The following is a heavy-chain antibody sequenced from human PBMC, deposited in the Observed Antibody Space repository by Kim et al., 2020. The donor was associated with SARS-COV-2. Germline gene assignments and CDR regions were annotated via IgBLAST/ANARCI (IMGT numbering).Heavy chain of an antibody. Sequence: AQKFQGRVTMTRDTSISTAYMELSRLRSDDTAVYYCARRGRDGYNYVFDYWGQGTLVTVSS. CDR3: ARRGRDGYNYVFDY. D-gene: IGHD5-12*01. V-gene: IGHV1-2*02. J-gene: IGHJ4*02.